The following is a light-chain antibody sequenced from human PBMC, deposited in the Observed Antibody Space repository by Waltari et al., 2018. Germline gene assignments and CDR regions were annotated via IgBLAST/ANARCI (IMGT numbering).Light chain of an antibody. J-gene: IGLJ3*02. CDR3: SSRNGRANQVV. CDR1: SLRTSY. CDR2: GKD. Sequence: SSELTQDPAVSVALGQTVRFTCQGDSLRTSYASWYQLKPGQAPVLVIYGKDKRPEGIPDRISVYSSGTTSSFTITGAQAEDEADYYCSSRNGRANQVVFAGGTKVTVL. V-gene: IGLV3-19*01.